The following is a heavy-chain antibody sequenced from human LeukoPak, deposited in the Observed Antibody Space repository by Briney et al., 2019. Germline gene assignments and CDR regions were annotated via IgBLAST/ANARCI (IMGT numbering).Heavy chain of an antibody. Sequence: PGRSLRLSCAASGFTFSSYGMHWVRQAPGKGLEWVAVISYDGSNKYYADSVKGRFTISRDNSKNTLYLQMNSLRAEDTAVYYCARSEIVARHAFDIWGQGTMVTVSS. CDR2: ISYDGSNK. CDR1: GFTFSSYG. J-gene: IGHJ3*02. D-gene: IGHD5-12*01. CDR3: ARSEIVARHAFDI. V-gene: IGHV3-30*03.